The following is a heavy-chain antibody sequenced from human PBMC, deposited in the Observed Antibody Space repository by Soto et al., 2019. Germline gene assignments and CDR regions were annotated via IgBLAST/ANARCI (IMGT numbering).Heavy chain of an antibody. V-gene: IGHV3-30*18. CDR2: ISYDGSNK. Sequence: QVQLVESGGGVVQPGRSLRLSCAASGFTFSSYGMHWVRQAPGKGLEWVAVISYDGSNKYYADSVKGRFTISRDNSKNTLYLQMNSLRAEDTAVYYCAKGIAVAYETHFDYWGQGTLVPVSS. CDR1: GFTFSSYG. CDR3: AKGIAVAYETHFDY. D-gene: IGHD6-19*01. J-gene: IGHJ4*02.